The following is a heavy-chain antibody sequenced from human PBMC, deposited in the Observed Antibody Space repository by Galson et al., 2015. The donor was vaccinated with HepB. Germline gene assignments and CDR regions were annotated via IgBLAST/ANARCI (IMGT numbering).Heavy chain of an antibody. CDR1: GGSISSGSYY. Sequence: SETLSLTCTVSGGSISSGSYYWSWIRQPAGKGLEWIGYIYYSGSTNYNPSLKSRVTISVDTSKNQFSLKLSSVTAADTAVYYCARVARSGYDFWSGLGDGMDVWGQGTTVTVSS. D-gene: IGHD3-3*01. V-gene: IGHV4-61*10. J-gene: IGHJ6*02. CDR2: IYYSGST. CDR3: ARVARSGYDFWSGLGDGMDV.